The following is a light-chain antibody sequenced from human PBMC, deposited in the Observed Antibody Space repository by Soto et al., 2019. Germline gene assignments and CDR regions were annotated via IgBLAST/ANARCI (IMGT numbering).Light chain of an antibody. CDR2: DAS. V-gene: IGKV3-11*01. CDR3: QQRSNWPWT. Sequence: EIVLTQSPATPSLSPGERATLTCRASQSVSSNLAWYQQKPGQAPRLLIYDASNRVTDIPARFSGSGSGTDFTLTISSLEPEDFAVYYCQQRSNWPWTFSQGTKVEIK. J-gene: IGKJ1*01. CDR1: QSVSSN.